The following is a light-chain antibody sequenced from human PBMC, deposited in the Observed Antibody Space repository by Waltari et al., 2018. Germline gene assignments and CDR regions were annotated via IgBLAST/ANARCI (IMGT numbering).Light chain of an antibody. CDR3: SSYTSSSTLA. Sequence: QSALPQPASVSGSPGQSITISFTGTSSDVGGYNYVPWYQQHPGKAPKLMIYEVSNRPSGVSNRFSGSKSGNTASLTISGLQAEDEADYYCSSYTSSSTLAFGGGTKLTVL. CDR2: EVS. V-gene: IGLV2-14*01. CDR1: SSDVGGYNY. J-gene: IGLJ2*01.